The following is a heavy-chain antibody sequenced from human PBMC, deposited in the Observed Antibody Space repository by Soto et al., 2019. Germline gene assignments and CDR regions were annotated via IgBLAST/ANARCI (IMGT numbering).Heavy chain of an antibody. Sequence: EERLVESGGGLVKPGGSLRLSCAASGFTFTNAWMIWVRQVPGMGLEWVGRIKSKSDGGTTDYAAPVKGRFTISRLDSINRLLLQMHSLKTEDTAVYYCATGRGRFTYGPAAFDNWGQGTQVTVSS. D-gene: IGHD5-18*01. CDR2: IKSKSDGGTT. J-gene: IGHJ3*02. CDR3: ATGRGRFTYGPAAFDN. V-gene: IGHV3-15*01. CDR1: GFTFTNAW.